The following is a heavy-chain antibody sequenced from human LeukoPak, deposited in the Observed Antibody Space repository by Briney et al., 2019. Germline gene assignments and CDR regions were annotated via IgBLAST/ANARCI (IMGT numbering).Heavy chain of an antibody. CDR1: GFTFSNYG. Sequence: GGSLRLSCAASGFTFSNYGMSWVRQAPGKGLEWVSPISGSGVTTYYADSVKGRFTISGDSSKNTLYLQMTSLRPEDTAVYYCAKAPGVFCSGGTCYSYWYFDLWGRGTLVTVSS. CDR2: ISGSGVTT. V-gene: IGHV3-23*01. J-gene: IGHJ2*01. CDR3: AKAPGVFCSGGTCYSYWYFDL. D-gene: IGHD2-15*01.